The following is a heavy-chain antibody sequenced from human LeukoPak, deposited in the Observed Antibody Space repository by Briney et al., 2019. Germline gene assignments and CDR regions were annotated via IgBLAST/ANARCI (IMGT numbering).Heavy chain of an antibody. D-gene: IGHD2-8*01. CDR2: ISYDGSNK. Sequence: GRSLRLSCAASGFTFSSYAMHWVRQAPGKGLEWVAVISYDGSNKYYADSVKGRFTISRDNSKNTLYLQMNSLRAEDTAVYYCARAQIVLMVYAEVDYWGQGTLVTVSS. CDR1: GFTFSSYA. J-gene: IGHJ4*02. CDR3: ARAQIVLMVYAEVDY. V-gene: IGHV3-30*04.